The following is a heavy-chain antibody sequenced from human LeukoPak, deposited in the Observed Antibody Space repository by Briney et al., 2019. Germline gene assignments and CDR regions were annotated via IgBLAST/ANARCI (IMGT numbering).Heavy chain of an antibody. Sequence: GGSLRLSCAASGFTFRTYAMHWVRQAPGKGLEWVAVIWHDGGNEYFADSAKGRFTISRDNSKNMVYLQMNSLRVEDTAVYYCARDFQWALDYWGQGTLVTVSS. J-gene: IGHJ4*02. CDR2: IWHDGGNE. CDR1: GFTFRTYA. V-gene: IGHV3-33*01. CDR3: ARDFQWALDY. D-gene: IGHD1-26*01.